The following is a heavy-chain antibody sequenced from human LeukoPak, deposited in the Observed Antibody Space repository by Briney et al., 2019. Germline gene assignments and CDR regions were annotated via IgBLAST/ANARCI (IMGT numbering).Heavy chain of an antibody. J-gene: IGHJ6*03. CDR2: IIPIFGTA. V-gene: IGHV1-69*05. CDR3: ARAIAAATSGGPGYYYYMDV. CDR1: GGTFSSYA. Sequence: SVKVSCKASGGTFSSYAISWVRQAPGQGLEWMGGIIPIFGTANYAQKFQGRVTITTDESTSTAYMELSSLRSEDTAVYYCARAIAAATSGGPGYYYYMDVWGKGTTVTVS. D-gene: IGHD6-13*01.